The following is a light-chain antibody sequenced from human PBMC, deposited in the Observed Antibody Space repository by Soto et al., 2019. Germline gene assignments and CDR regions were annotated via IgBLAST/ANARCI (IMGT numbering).Light chain of an antibody. CDR1: QAIDNY. CDR3: QQYYNYGWT. CDR2: AAS. Sequence: DIQMTQSPSSLSASVGDRVTITCRASQAIDNYVAWFQQRPGQAPKSLIFAASILRSGVPSRFSGSGSGTDFTLTISSLQPEDFATYYCQQYYNYGWTFGQGTEVEIK. V-gene: IGKV1-16*01. J-gene: IGKJ1*01.